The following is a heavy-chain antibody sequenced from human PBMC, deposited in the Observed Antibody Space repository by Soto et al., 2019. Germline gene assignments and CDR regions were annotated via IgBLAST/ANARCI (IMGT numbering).Heavy chain of an antibody. J-gene: IGHJ4*02. Sequence: SGFSISDYAMSWVRQAPGKGLEWVSSISDSGSKTFYADSVKGHFAISRDTSKNTVYMQMNNLRAEDTALYYCAKDGIRKDDYWGQGAVVTVSS. V-gene: IGHV3-23*01. CDR2: ISDSGSKT. CDR3: AKDGIRKDDY. CDR1: GFSISDYA.